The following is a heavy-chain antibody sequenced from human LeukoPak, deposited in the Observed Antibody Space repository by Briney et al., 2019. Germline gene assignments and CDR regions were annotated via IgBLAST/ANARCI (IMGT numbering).Heavy chain of an antibody. V-gene: IGHV3-30*18. Sequence: GRSLRLSCAASGFTFSSYGMHWVRQAPGKGLEWVAVISYDGSNKYYADSVKGRFTISRDNSKNTLYLQMNSLRAEDTAVYYCAKALYGDGLNFDYWGRGTLVTVSS. CDR3: AKALYGDGLNFDY. CDR2: ISYDGSNK. J-gene: IGHJ4*02. D-gene: IGHD4-17*01. CDR1: GFTFSSYG.